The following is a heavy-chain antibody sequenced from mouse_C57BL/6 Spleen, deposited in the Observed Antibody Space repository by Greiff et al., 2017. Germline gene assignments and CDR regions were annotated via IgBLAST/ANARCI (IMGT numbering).Heavy chain of an antibody. D-gene: IGHD2-4*01. V-gene: IGHV1-62-2*01. J-gene: IGHJ2*01. CDR3: VRHEGGIYYYHEGYFDY. CDR2: FYPGSGSI. CDR1: GYTFTEYT. Sequence: QVQLKQSGAELVKPGASVKLSCKASGYTFTEYTIHWVKQRSGQGLEWIGWFYPGSGSIKYNEKFKDKATLTADKSSSTVYMELSRLTSEDSAVYFCVRHEGGIYYYHEGYFDYWGKGTTLTVSS.